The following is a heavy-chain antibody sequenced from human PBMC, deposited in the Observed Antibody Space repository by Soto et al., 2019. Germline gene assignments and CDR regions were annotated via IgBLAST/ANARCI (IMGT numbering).Heavy chain of an antibody. J-gene: IGHJ4*02. CDR1: GFTFSSYS. D-gene: IGHD6-13*01. Sequence: EVQLVESGGGLVKPGGSLRLSCAASGFTFSSYSMNWVRQAPGKGLEWVSSISSSSSYIYYAESVKGRFTISRDNAKNTLYLQMNSLRAEDTAVYYCARVEKQHDMGYPGYWGQGTLVTVSS. CDR2: ISSSSSYI. CDR3: ARVEKQHDMGYPGY. V-gene: IGHV3-21*01.